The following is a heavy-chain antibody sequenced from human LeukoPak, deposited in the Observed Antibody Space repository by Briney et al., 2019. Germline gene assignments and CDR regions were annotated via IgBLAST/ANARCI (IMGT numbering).Heavy chain of an antibody. Sequence: PGGSLRLSCAASGFTFSSYWMHWVRQAPGKGLVWVSRINSDGSSTSYADSVKGRFTISRDNAKNTLYLQMNSLRAEDTAVYYCARASEMGNAFDIWGQGTMVTVSS. J-gene: IGHJ3*02. CDR1: GFTFSSYW. V-gene: IGHV3-74*01. CDR2: INSDGSST. D-gene: IGHD5-24*01. CDR3: ARASEMGNAFDI.